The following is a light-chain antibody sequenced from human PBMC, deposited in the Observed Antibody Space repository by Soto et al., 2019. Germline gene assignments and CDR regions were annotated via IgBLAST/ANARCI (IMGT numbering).Light chain of an antibody. CDR3: QQYYSYPHT. V-gene: IGKV1-8*01. Sequence: IRMTQSPSSFSASTGDRVTITCRASQGIGSYLAWYQQKPGKAPKLLIYAASSLQSGGPSRFSGSGSGTDFTLTISRLQSEDFSTYHCQQYYSYPHTFGQGTKLEIK. CDR1: QGIGSY. CDR2: AAS. J-gene: IGKJ2*01.